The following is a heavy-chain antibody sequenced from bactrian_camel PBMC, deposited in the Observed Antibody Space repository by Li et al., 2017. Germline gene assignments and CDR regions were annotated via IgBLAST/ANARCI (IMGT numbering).Heavy chain of an antibody. V-gene: IGHV3S1*01. J-gene: IGHJ4*01. CDR3: AKSAYNGSSYNY. CDR1: GFTYRRYC. CDR2: INSDGGRT. Sequence: HVQLAEFGGGLVHPGGSLRLSCAASGFTYRRYCMGWFRQAPGKEREGIATINSDGGRTFYVDSVKGRFTISRDNAKNTMYLQLNSLKTEDMVMYYCAKSAYNGSSYNYWGQGTQVTVS. D-gene: IGHD2*01.